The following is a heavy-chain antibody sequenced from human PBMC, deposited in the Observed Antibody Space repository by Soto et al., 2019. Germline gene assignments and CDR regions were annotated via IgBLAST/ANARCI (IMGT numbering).Heavy chain of an antibody. Sequence: QVQLQESGPGLVKPSGTLSLTCAVSGGSISSSNWWSWVRQPPGKGLEWIGEIYHSGSTNYNPSLQSRVTRSVDQSKNQFSLKLSSVTAADTAVYHCARGHGGNYTSRDWGQGTLVTVSS. D-gene: IGHD4-4*01. V-gene: IGHV4-4*02. CDR2: IYHSGST. CDR1: GGSISSSNW. CDR3: ARGHGGNYTSRD. J-gene: IGHJ4*02.